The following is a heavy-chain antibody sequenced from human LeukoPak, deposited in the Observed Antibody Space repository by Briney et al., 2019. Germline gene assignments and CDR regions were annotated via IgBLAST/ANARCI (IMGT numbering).Heavy chain of an antibody. Sequence: GGSLRLSCVASGFTFSAYVMAWVRQAPGKGLEWVSGISGSGVSAYYGDSVKGRFTISRDDPKNTVYLQMDSLRAEDTAVYYCAKRRSGSSGWFPFDSWGQGTLVTVSS. CDR2: ISGSGVSA. CDR1: GFTFSAYV. D-gene: IGHD6-19*01. V-gene: IGHV3-23*01. J-gene: IGHJ4*02. CDR3: AKRRSGSSGWFPFDS.